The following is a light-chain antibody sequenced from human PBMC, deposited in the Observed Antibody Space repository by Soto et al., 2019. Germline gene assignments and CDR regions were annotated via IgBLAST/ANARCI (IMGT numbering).Light chain of an antibody. V-gene: IGLV2-14*01. Sequence: QSVLAQPASVSGSPGQSITISCTGTSSDIGACNYVSWYQQHPGKAPKLMIYEVSNRPSGISNRFSGSKSGNTASLTISGLQADDEADYYCSSYTSTSSYVFGTGTKVTVL. CDR2: EVS. CDR3: SSYTSTSSYV. CDR1: SSDIGACNY. J-gene: IGLJ1*01.